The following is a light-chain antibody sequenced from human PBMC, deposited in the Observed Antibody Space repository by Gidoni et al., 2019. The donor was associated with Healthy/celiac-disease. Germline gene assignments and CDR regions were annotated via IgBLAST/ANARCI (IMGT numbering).Light chain of an antibody. CDR1: NLGDKY. J-gene: IGLJ2*01. CDR3: QAWDSSTAVV. CDR2: QGS. Sequence: SYELTQPPSASVSPGQTARIPCSGDNLGDKYACWYQQKPGQSPVLVIYQGSKRPSGIPERFSGSTSGNTATLPISGTQAMDEADYYCQAWDSSTAVVFGGGTKLTVL. V-gene: IGLV3-1*01.